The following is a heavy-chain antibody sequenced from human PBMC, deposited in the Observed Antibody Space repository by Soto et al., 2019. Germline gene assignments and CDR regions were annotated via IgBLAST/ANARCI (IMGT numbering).Heavy chain of an antibody. V-gene: IGHV1-46*01. D-gene: IGHD6-19*01. CDR3: ARDRRAVAGINYYYGMDV. CDR2: INPSGGST. Sequence: ASVKVSCKASGYTFTSYYMHWVRQAPGQGLEWMGIINPSGGSTSYAQKFQGRVTMTRDTSTSTVYMELSSLRSEDTAVYYCARDRRAVAGINYYYGMDVWGQGTTVTVPS. CDR1: GYTFTSYY. J-gene: IGHJ6*01.